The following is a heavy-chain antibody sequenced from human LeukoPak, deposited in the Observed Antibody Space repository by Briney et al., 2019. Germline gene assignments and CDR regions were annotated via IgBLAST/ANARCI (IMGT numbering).Heavy chain of an antibody. V-gene: IGHV3-30-3*01. D-gene: IGHD3-22*01. CDR1: GFTFSSYA. Sequence: PGGSLRLSCAASGFTFSSYAMHWVRQAPGKGLEWVAVISYDGSNKYYADSVKGRFTISRDNSKNTLYLQMNSLRAEDTAVYYCARPLPTMIVVRPPHYWGQGTLVTVSS. CDR2: ISYDGSNK. J-gene: IGHJ4*02. CDR3: ARPLPTMIVVRPPHY.